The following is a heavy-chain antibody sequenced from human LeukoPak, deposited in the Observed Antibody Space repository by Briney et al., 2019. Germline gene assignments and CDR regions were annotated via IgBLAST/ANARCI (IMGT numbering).Heavy chain of an antibody. CDR1: GFTFSSYG. D-gene: IGHD6-13*01. J-gene: IGHJ6*02. CDR3: ARDVGAGRGYYYYYGMDV. V-gene: IGHV3-30*02. Sequence: GGSLRLSCAASGFTFSSYGMHWVRQAPGKGLEWVAFIRYDGSNKYYADSVKGRFTISRDNSKNTLYLQMNSLRAEDTAVYYCARDVGAGRGYYYYYGMDVWGQGTTVTVSS. CDR2: IRYDGSNK.